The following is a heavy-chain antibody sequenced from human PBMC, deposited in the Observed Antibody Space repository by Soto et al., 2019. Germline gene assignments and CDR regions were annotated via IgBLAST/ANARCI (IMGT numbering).Heavy chain of an antibody. CDR2: IYHSGTT. D-gene: IGHD6-13*01. CDR1: GYSISSGYY. Sequence: SETLSLTCVVSGYSISSGYYWGWIRQPPGKGPEWIGSIYHSGTTYYNPSLKSRVTISLDTSRNQFSLKLTSVTAADTAVYYCARSLLTSSWYAGSWGQGTLVTVSS. J-gene: IGHJ5*02. V-gene: IGHV4-38-2*01. CDR3: ARSLLTSSWYAGS.